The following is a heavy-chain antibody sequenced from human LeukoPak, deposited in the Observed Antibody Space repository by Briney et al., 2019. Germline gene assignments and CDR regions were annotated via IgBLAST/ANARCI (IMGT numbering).Heavy chain of an antibody. Sequence: ASVKVSCTASGYTFTSYGISWVRQAPGQGLEWMGWISAYNGNTNYAQKLQGRVTMTTDTSTSTAYMELRSLRSDDTAVYYCARSSLLGYCSGGSCYSSAGGDNWFDPWGQGTLVTVSS. J-gene: IGHJ5*02. V-gene: IGHV1-18*01. CDR2: ISAYNGNT. CDR3: ARSSLLGYCSGGSCYSSAGGDNWFDP. D-gene: IGHD2-15*01. CDR1: GYTFTSYG.